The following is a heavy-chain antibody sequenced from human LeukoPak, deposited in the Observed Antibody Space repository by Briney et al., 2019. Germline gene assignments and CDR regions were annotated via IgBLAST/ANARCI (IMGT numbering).Heavy chain of an antibody. CDR3: ARDMGYYGSGTFDY. CDR2: IIPIFGTA. Sequence: SVKVSCKASGGTFSSYAISWVRQAPGQGLEWMGGIIPIFGTANYAQKFQGRVTITTDESTSTAYMELSSLRSEDTAVYYCARDMGYYGSGTFDYWGQGTLVTVSS. J-gene: IGHJ4*02. CDR1: GGTFSSYA. V-gene: IGHV1-69*05. D-gene: IGHD3-10*01.